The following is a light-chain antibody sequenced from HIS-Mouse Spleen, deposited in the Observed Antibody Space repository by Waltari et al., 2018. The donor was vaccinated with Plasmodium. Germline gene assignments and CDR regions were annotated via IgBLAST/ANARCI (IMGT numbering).Light chain of an antibody. CDR3: QQSYSTPQLT. V-gene: IGKV1-39*01. Sequence: DIQMTQSPSSLSASVGDRVTITCRASQSISSYLNWYQQKPGKAPKLLFYAASSLQRWVPSRFSGSGSGTDFTLTIRSLQTEDFATYYWQQSYSTPQLTCGGGTKVEIK. J-gene: IGKJ4*01. CDR1: QSISSY. CDR2: AAS.